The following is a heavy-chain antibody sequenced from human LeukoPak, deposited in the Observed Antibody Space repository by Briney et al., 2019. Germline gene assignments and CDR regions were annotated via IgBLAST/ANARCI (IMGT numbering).Heavy chain of an antibody. Sequence: SETLSLTCTVSGGSISSHYWSWIRQPPGKGLEWIGYIYTIGYIYTGGNTSYNPSLRSRVTISLDTSKNQFSLNLTSVTAADTAVYYCARRPVPYDSSGYFDYWGQGALVTVSS. D-gene: IGHD3-22*01. CDR2: YIYTIGYIYTGGNT. V-gene: IGHV4-4*09. CDR1: GGSISSHY. J-gene: IGHJ4*02. CDR3: ARRPVPYDSSGYFDY.